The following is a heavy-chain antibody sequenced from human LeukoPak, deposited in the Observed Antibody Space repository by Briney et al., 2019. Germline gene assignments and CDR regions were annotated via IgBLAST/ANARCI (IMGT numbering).Heavy chain of an antibody. J-gene: IGHJ6*02. Sequence: ASVKVSCKASGYTFTSYDINWVRQATGQGLEWMGWMNPNSGNTGYAQKFQGRVTMTRNTSISTAYMELSSLRSEDTAVYYCARPPYYDILSGYYNGMDVWGQGTTVTVSS. V-gene: IGHV1-8*01. CDR3: ARPPYYDILSGYYNGMDV. CDR1: GYTFTSYD. CDR2: MNPNSGNT. D-gene: IGHD3-9*01.